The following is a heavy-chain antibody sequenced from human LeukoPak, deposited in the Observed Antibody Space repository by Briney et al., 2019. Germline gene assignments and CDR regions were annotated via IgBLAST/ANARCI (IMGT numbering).Heavy chain of an antibody. CDR1: GFTFSRYS. J-gene: IGHJ3*02. V-gene: IGHV3-21*04. CDR3: ATLTYYYDSSGYQHDAFDI. Sequence: GGSLRLSCAASGFTFSRYSMNWVRQAPGKGLEWVSSISTSSSYIYYADSVKGRFTISRDNAKNSLYLQMNSLRAEDTAVYYCATLTYYYDSSGYQHDAFDIWGQGTMVTVSS. D-gene: IGHD3-22*01. CDR2: ISTSSSYI.